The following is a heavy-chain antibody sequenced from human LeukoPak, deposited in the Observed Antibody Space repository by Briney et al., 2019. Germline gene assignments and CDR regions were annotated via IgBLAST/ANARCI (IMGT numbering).Heavy chain of an antibody. J-gene: IGHJ4*02. CDR3: AREDRYCSGGSCYS. V-gene: IGHV4-4*08. Sequence: SETLSLTCTVSGGSITSYYWSWIRQPPGKGLEWIGYIYNSGRTNYNPSLKSRVTISVDTSKNQFSLELSSVTAADTAVYYCAREDRYCSGGSCYSWGQGTLVTVSS. CDR1: GGSITSYY. D-gene: IGHD2-15*01. CDR2: IYNSGRT.